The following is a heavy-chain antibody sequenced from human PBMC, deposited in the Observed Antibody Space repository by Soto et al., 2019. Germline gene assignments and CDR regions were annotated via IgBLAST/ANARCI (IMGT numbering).Heavy chain of an antibody. CDR1: GGYISAAGSF. Sequence: SNTLSLTYTDGGGYISAAGSFGSWILQPPGKALEWIGYVYHTGNAYPKPSLKSRVTISIDRSKNQFSLKMTSVTDADTALYYCASRPFYYYGLDVWGQVPTGTFSS. CDR2: VYHTGNA. V-gene: IGHV4-30-2*01. J-gene: IGHJ6*02. CDR3: ASRPFYYYGLDV.